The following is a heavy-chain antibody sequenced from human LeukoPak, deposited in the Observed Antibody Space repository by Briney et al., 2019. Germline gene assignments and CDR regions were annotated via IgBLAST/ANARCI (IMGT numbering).Heavy chain of an antibody. CDR1: GGSFSGYY. CDR2: INHSGST. CDR3: ARTQSGTYLYYFDS. J-gene: IGHJ4*02. D-gene: IGHD1-26*01. Sequence: SETLSLTCAVYGGSFSGYYWSWIRQPPGKGLEWIGEINHSGSTNYNPSLKSRVTISVDTSKNQFSLKLSSVTAADTAVYYCARTQSGTYLYYFDSWGQGTLVTVSS. V-gene: IGHV4-34*01.